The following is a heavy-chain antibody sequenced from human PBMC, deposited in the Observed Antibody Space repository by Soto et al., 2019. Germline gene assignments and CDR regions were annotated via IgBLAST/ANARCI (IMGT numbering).Heavy chain of an antibody. V-gene: IGHV1-8*01. CDR3: ARGRASGSYYLLDY. CDR2: INPDSGNI. CDR1: GDTFTTYY. J-gene: IGHJ4*02. D-gene: IGHD3-10*01. Sequence: ASVKVSCKASGDTFTTYYINWVRQATGHGLEWMGWINPDSGNIGYAQRFQGRVTMTRDTAIRTAYMEVSSLRSDDTAVYYCARGRASGSYYLLDYWGQGTLVTVSS.